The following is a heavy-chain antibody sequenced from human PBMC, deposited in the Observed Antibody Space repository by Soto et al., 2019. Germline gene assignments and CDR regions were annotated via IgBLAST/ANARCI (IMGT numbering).Heavy chain of an antibody. CDR1: GASISSYY. J-gene: IGHJ4*02. V-gene: IGHV4-59*08. Sequence: SETLSLTCTVSGASISSYYWSWIRQPPGKGLEWIGYIYYSGSTSYNPSLKSRVTISVDTSKNQFSLKLSSVTAADTAVYYCERLGGYSPVFAYWGKGTLVTVS. CDR2: IYYSGST. D-gene: IGHD3-22*01. CDR3: ERLGGYSPVFAY.